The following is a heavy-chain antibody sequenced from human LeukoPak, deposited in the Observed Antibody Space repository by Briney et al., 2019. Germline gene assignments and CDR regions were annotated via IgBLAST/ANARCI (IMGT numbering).Heavy chain of an antibody. CDR3: ARSSYCSSTSCYPPNYYYYMDV. V-gene: IGHV3-48*01. J-gene: IGHJ6*03. Sequence: GGSLSLSCAASGFTFSSYSMNWVRQAPGKGLEWVSYISSSSSTIYYADSVKGRFTISRDNAKNSLYLQMNSLRAEDTAVYYCARSSYCSSTSCYPPNYYYYMDVWGKGTTVTVSS. CDR1: GFTFSSYS. CDR2: ISSSSSTI. D-gene: IGHD2-2*01.